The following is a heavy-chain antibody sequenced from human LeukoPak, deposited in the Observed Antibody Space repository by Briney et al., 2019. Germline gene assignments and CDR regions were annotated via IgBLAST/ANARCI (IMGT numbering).Heavy chain of an antibody. CDR3: AKGHDFWSGYSKS. CDR1: GFTFSSYA. Sequence: GGSPRLSCAASGFTFSSYAMSWVRQAPGNGLEWVSAISGSGGSTYYADSVKGRFTISRDNSKNTLYLQMNSLRAEDTAVYYCAKGHDFWSGYSKSWGQGTLVTVSS. J-gene: IGHJ5*02. V-gene: IGHV3-23*01. CDR2: ISGSGGST. D-gene: IGHD3-3*01.